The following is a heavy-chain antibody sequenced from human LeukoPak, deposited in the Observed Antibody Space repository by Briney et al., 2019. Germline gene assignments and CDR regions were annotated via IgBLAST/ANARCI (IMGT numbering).Heavy chain of an antibody. CDR1: GFTFSSYW. CDR2: INSDGSST. J-gene: IGHJ4*02. V-gene: IGHV3-74*01. D-gene: IGHD2-2*01. Sequence: PGWSLRLSCAASGFTFSSYWMHWVRQAPGKGLVWVSRINSDGSSTSYADSVKGRFTISRDNAKNTLYLQMNSLRAEDTAAYYCAREPPVTSCYDYWGQGTLVTVSS. CDR3: AREPPVTSCYDY.